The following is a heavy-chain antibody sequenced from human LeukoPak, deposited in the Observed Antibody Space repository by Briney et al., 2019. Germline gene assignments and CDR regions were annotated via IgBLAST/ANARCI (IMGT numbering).Heavy chain of an antibody. Sequence: SETLSLTCAVYGVSFSGYYWSWIRQPPGKGLEWIGEINHSGSTNNNPSLKSRVTISVDTSKNQFSLKLSSVTAADTAVYYCARGGVATPPYYFDYWGQGTLVTVSS. D-gene: IGHD5-12*01. CDR1: GVSFSGYY. CDR2: INHSGST. CDR3: ARGGVATPPYYFDY. V-gene: IGHV4-34*01. J-gene: IGHJ4*02.